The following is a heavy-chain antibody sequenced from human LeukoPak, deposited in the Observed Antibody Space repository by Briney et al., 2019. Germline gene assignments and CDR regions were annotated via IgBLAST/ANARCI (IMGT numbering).Heavy chain of an antibody. CDR1: GFTFSSYV. D-gene: IGHD3-22*01. J-gene: IGHJ4*02. CDR3: AKDRTKGWLLLVESEFDY. V-gene: IGHV3-30*02. Sequence: PGGSLRLSCAASGFTFSSYVMHWVRQAPGKGLEWAAFIRYDGSNKYYADSVKGRFTISRDNSKNTLYLQMNSLRAEDTAVYYCAKDRTKGWLLLVESEFDYWGQGTLVTVSS. CDR2: IRYDGSNK.